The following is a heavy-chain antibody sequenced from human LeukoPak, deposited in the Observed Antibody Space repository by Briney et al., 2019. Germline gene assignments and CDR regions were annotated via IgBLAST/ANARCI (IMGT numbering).Heavy chain of an antibody. CDR1: GFKFDDYG. D-gene: IGHD3-22*01. V-gene: IGHV3-20*04. CDR3: AGYYYDSSRGFDL. CDR2: INWNGAWT. J-gene: IGHJ5*02. Sequence: PGGSLRLSCAASGFKFDDYGMSWVRQAPGKGLEWVCDINWNGAWTGYADSVKGRFTISRDNANNSLYLQMNSLRAEDTALYYCAGYYYDSSRGFDLWGQGTLVTVSA.